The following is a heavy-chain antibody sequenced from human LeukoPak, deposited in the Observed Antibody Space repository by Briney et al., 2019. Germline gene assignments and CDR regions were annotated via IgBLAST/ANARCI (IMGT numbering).Heavy chain of an antibody. CDR3: ARVIGRKEWFGELLYRECAFDI. D-gene: IGHD3-10*01. CDR1: GGSISSSSYY. J-gene: IGHJ3*02. CDR2: IYYSGST. Sequence: PSETLSLTCTVSGGSISSSSYYWGWIRQPPGKGLEWIGSIYYSGSTYYNPSLKSRVTISVDTSKNQFSLKLSSVTAADTAVYYCARVIGRKEWFGELLYRECAFDIWGQGTMVTVSS. V-gene: IGHV4-39*07.